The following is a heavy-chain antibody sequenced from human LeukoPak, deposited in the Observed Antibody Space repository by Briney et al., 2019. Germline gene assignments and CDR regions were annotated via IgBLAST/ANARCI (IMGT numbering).Heavy chain of an antibody. V-gene: IGHV3-48*02. CDR2: IGSGTNTI. J-gene: IGHJ4*02. CDR1: GFTFRSHS. CDR3: ARGGGHY. D-gene: IGHD3-16*01. Sequence: GGSLRLSCAASGFTFRSHSMSWFRRAPGKGLEWISYIGSGTNTIYYADSVRGRFSISRDNAMNSLSLQMNSLRDEDTALYFCARGGGHYWGRGTLVIVSS.